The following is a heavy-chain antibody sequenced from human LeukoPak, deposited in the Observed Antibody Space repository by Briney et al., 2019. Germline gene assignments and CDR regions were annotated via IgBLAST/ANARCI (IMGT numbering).Heavy chain of an antibody. V-gene: IGHV1-18*01. J-gene: IGHJ6*02. Sequence: ASVKVSCKASGSGYTFTNYGVSWVRQAPGQGLEWMGWISALNGYTSYAQKFQGRVTMTRDTSTSTVYMELSSLRSEDTAVYYCARERCSSTSCYGMDVWGQGTTVTVSS. CDR1: GSGYTFTNYG. D-gene: IGHD2-2*01. CDR3: ARERCSSTSCYGMDV. CDR2: ISALNGYT.